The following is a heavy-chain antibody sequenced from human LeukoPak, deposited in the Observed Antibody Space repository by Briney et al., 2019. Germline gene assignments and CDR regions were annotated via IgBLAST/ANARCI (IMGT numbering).Heavy chain of an antibody. Sequence: ASVKVSCKASGFTFTSSAVQWVRQARGQRHEWIGWIVVGSGNTNHAQKFQERVTITRDMSTSTAYMELSSLRSEDTAVYYCAALSNVDTAMLFDYWGQGTLVTVSS. CDR1: GFTFTSSA. V-gene: IGHV1-58*01. CDR3: AALSNVDTAMLFDY. J-gene: IGHJ4*02. D-gene: IGHD5-18*01. CDR2: IVVGSGNT.